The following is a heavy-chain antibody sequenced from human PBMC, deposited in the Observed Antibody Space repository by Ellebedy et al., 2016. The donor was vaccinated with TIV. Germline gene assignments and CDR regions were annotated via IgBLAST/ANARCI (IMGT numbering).Heavy chain of an antibody. J-gene: IGHJ4*02. CDR2: ISYDGSNK. Sequence: GESLKISCAASGFTFSSYAMHWVRQAPGKGLEWVAVISYDGSNKYYADSVKGRFTISRDNSKNTLYLQMNSLRAEDTAVYFCARDVRVAAAGAFWLGPVDHWGQGTLVTVSS. CDR3: ARDVRVAAAGAFWLGPVDH. D-gene: IGHD6-13*01. V-gene: IGHV3-30*04. CDR1: GFTFSSYA.